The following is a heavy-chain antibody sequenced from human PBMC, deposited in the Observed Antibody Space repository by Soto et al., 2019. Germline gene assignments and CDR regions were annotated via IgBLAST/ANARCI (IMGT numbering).Heavy chain of an antibody. J-gene: IGHJ6*02. CDR2: IIPIFGTA. CDR1: GGTFSSYA. Sequence: QVQLVQSGAEVKKPGSSVKVSCKASGGTFSSYAISWVRQAPGQGLEWMGGIIPIFGTANYAQKFQGRVTITPGEATSTAFLELGSLRSEDTAVYYCARGMRLDYYFWSSNYYYQGMDVWGQGTKVTVSS. CDR3: ARGMRLDYYFWSSNYYYQGMDV. V-gene: IGHV1-69*01. D-gene: IGHD3-3*01.